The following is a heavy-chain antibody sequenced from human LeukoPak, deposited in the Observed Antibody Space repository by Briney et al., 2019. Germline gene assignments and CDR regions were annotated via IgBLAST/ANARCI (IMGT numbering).Heavy chain of an antibody. CDR1: GYTFTGYY. J-gene: IGHJ4*02. CDR2: INPNSGGT. V-gene: IGHV1-2*06. Sequence: GASVKVSCKASGYTFTGYYMHWVRQAPGQGLEWMGRINPNSGGTNYAQKFQGRVTMTRDTSISTAYMELSRLRSDDTAVYYCARVGSILWFGELFPFDYWGQGTLVTVSS. CDR3: ARVGSILWFGELFPFDY. D-gene: IGHD3-10*01.